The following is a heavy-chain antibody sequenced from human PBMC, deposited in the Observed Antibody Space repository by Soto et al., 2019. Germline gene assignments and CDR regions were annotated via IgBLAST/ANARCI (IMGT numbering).Heavy chain of an antibody. CDR2: IYYSGST. D-gene: IGHD3-9*01. CDR3: ARGAPPRYFDWLLPATDYGMDV. Sequence: ASETLSLTCTVSGGSISSGDYYWSWIRQPPGKGLEWIGYIYYSGSTYYNPSLKSRVTISVDTSKNQFSLKLSSVTAADTAVYYCARGAPPRYFDWLLPATDYGMDVWGQGTTVTVSS. CDR1: GGSISSGDYY. V-gene: IGHV4-30-4*01. J-gene: IGHJ6*02.